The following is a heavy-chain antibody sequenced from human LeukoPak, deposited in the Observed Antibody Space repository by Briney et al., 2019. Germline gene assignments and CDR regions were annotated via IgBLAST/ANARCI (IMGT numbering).Heavy chain of an antibody. CDR1: GYTFTSYA. CDR2: INAGNGNT. CDR3: ARGDTMIVVDAFDI. D-gene: IGHD3-22*01. J-gene: IGHJ3*02. Sequence: ASVKVSCKASGYTFTSYAMHWVRQAPGQRLEWMGWINAGNGNTKYSQKFQGRVTITRDTSASTAYMELRSLRSDDTAVYYCARGDTMIVVDAFDIWGQGTMVTVSS. V-gene: IGHV1-3*01.